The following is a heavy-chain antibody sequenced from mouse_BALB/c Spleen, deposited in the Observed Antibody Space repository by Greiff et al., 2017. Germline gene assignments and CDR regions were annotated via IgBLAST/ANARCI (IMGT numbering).Heavy chain of an antibody. CDR1: GFTFSSYA. V-gene: IGHV5-9-4*01. J-gene: IGHJ4*01. CDR2: ISSGGSYT. CDR3: VYDYGSRAMDY. Sequence: EVKLVESGGGLVKPGGSLKLSCAASGFTFSSYAMSWVRQSPEKRLEWVAEISSGGSYTYYPDTVTGRFTISRDNAKNTLYLEMSSLRSEDTAMYYCVYDYGSRAMDYWGQGTSVTVSS. D-gene: IGHD2-4*01.